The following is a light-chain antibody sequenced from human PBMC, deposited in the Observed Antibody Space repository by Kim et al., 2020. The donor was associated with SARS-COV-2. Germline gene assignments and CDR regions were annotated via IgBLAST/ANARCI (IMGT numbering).Light chain of an antibody. J-gene: IGKJ1*01. CDR3: QQSNSFPWT. Sequence: DIQLTQSPSFVSASVGDRVTITCRASERLTGWLAWYQQKPGKAPKLLIYVTSRLKNGVPSRFSGSGSGTDFTLTIDNLQPEDFATYFCQQSNSFPWTFCQGTKVDIK. CDR1: ERLTGW. CDR2: VTS. V-gene: IGKV1-12*01.